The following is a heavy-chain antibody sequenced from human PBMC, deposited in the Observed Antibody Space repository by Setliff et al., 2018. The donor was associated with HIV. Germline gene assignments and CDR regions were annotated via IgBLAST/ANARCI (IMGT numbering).Heavy chain of an antibody. CDR2: IYFSGST. V-gene: IGHV4-59*13. D-gene: IGHD6-19*01. CDR1: GGSISSYH. Sequence: PSETLSLTCAVSGGSISSYHWSWIRQPPGKGLEWIGYIYFSGSTNCNPSLKSRVTTSVGTSKIQFSLKLRSVTAADTAVYYCARGGKWLAFDYWGQGTLVTVSS. J-gene: IGHJ4*02. CDR3: ARGGKWLAFDY.